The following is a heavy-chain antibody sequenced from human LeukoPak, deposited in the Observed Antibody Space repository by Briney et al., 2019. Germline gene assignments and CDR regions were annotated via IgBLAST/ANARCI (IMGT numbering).Heavy chain of an antibody. Sequence: GGSLRLSCAASGFTFSSYWMSWVRQAPGKGLEWVANIKQDGSEKYYVDSVKGRFTISRDNSKNTLYLQMNSLRAEDTAVYYCAKAGGSGSNRSVSDYWGQGTLVTVSS. CDR3: AKAGGSGSNRSVSDY. CDR1: GFTFSSYW. V-gene: IGHV3-7*01. J-gene: IGHJ4*02. CDR2: IKQDGSEK. D-gene: IGHD3-10*01.